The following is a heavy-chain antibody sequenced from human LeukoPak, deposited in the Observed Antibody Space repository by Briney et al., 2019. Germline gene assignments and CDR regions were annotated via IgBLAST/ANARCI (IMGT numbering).Heavy chain of an antibody. CDR1: GFTFKNYA. J-gene: IGHJ4*02. V-gene: IGHV3-23*01. CDR3: AKPGRTAAGLFDS. Sequence: GGSLRLSCAASGFTFKNYALGWVRQAPGKGLEWVSGFSVNGRDTYYADFVKGRFTIARDIAKNTLYLQMNGLRAEDTATYYCAKPGRTAAGLFDSWGQGTLVTVSS. D-gene: IGHD6-13*01. CDR2: FSVNGRDT.